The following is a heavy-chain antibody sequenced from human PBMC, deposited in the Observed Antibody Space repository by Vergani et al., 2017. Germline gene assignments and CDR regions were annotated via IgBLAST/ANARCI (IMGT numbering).Heavy chain of an antibody. CDR2: IWYDGSNQ. Sequence: QEQLVESGGGVVQPGRSLRLSCAASRSTFRTYGMHWVRQAPGKGLEWVGLIWYDGSNQYYADSVKCRITIYRDNSKNILYLQMSSLRSEDTAVYYCARGQVPAAMGLNVGNCIDVWGKGTTVTVSS. V-gene: IGHV3-33*01. J-gene: IGHJ6*03. CDR1: RSTFRTYG. CDR3: ARGQVPAAMGLNVGNCIDV. D-gene: IGHD2-2*01.